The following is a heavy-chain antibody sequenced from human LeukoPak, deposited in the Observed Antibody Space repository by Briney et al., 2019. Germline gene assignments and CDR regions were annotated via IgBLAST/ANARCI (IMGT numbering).Heavy chain of an antibody. CDR3: ARLWRSSGYYCGTFDY. CDR2: IYHSGST. V-gene: IGHV4-38-2*01. D-gene: IGHD3-22*01. CDR1: GYSISSGYY. J-gene: IGHJ4*02. Sequence: KPSETLSLTCAVSGYSISSGYYWGWIRQPPGKGLEWIGSIYHSGSTYYNPSLKSRVTISVDTSKNQFSLKLSSVTAADTAVYYCARLWRSSGYYCGTFDYWGQGTLVTVSS.